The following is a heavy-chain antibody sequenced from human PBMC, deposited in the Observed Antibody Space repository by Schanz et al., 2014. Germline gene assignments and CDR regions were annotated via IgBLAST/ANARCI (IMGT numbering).Heavy chain of an antibody. CDR2: INTNNGDP. Sequence: QVRLVQSGAEVKKPGASVKVSCKASGYTFIDYSLNWVRQAPGQGLEWMGWINTNNGDPTYAQGFTGRFVFSLDTSVSTAYLQISSLKAEDTAVYYCARGGVVVVTAALNWFDPWGQGTLVTVSS. CDR1: GYTFIDYS. V-gene: IGHV7-4-1*02. CDR3: ARGGVVVVTAALNWFDP. J-gene: IGHJ5*02. D-gene: IGHD2-15*01.